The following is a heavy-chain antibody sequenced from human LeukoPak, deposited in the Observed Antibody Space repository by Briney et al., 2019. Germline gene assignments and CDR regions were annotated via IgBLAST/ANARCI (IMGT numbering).Heavy chain of an antibody. CDR2: ISYDGSNK. CDR3: AREGLLWFGETGAFDY. V-gene: IGHV3-30-3*01. D-gene: IGHD3-10*01. J-gene: IGHJ4*02. CDR1: GFTFSSYA. Sequence: GGSLRLSCAASGFTFSSYAMHWVRQAPGKGLEWVAVISYDGSNKYYADSVKGRFTISRDNSKNTLYLQMNSLRAEDTAVYYCAREGLLWFGETGAFDYWGQGTLVTVSS.